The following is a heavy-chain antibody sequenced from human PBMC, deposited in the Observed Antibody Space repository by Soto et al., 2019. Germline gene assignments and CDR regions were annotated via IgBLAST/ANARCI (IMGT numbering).Heavy chain of an antibody. V-gene: IGHV1-69*13. CDR1: GGTFSSYA. D-gene: IGHD3-10*01. CDR3: ARESRITMVRGVTFDY. Sequence: ASVKVSCKASGGTFSSYAISWVRQAPGQGLEWMGGIIPIFGTANYAQKFQGRVTITADESTSTAYMELSSLRSEDTAVYYCARESRITMVRGVTFDYWGKGTLVTVSS. CDR2: IIPIFGTA. J-gene: IGHJ4*02.